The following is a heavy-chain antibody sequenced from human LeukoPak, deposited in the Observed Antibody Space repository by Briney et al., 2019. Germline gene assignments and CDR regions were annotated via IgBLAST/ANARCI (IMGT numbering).Heavy chain of an antibody. CDR3: ARAADGTYYDYIWGSYRPFDY. J-gene: IGHJ4*02. CDR2: ISSSSSTI. Sequence: GGSLRLSCAASGFTFSSYSMNWVRQAPGKGLEWVSYISSSSSTIYYADSVKGRFTISRDNAKNSLYLQMNSLRDEDTAVYYCARAADGTYYDYIWGSYRPFDYWGQGTLVTVSS. V-gene: IGHV3-48*02. D-gene: IGHD3-16*02. CDR1: GFTFSSYS.